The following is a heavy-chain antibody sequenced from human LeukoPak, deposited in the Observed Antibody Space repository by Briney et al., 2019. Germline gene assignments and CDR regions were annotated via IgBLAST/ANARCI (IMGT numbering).Heavy chain of an antibody. CDR2: IYSGGST. CDR3: ARVKTAMVDDAFDI. D-gene: IGHD5-18*01. CDR1: GFTVSSNY. J-gene: IGHJ3*02. Sequence: TGGSLRLSCAASGFTVSSNYMRWVRQAPGKGLEWVSVIYSGGSTYYADSVKGRFTISRDNSKNTLYLQMNSLRAEDTAVYYCARVKTAMVDDAFDIWGQGTMVTVSS. V-gene: IGHV3-53*01.